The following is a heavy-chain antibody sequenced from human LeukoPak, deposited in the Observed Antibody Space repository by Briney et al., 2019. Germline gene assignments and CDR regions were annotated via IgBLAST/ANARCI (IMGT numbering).Heavy chain of an antibody. CDR2: ISSSSSNI. CDR1: GFSFSSYS. D-gene: IGHD4-17*01. CDR3: ASPTTGFYGDYLGY. V-gene: IGHV3-48*01. Sequence: GGSLRLSCAASGFSFSSYSMNWVRQAPGKGLEWVSYISSSSSNIYYADSVKGRFTISRDNAKNSLYLQMNSLRAEDTAVYYCASPTTGFYGDYLGYWGQGTLVTVSS. J-gene: IGHJ4*02.